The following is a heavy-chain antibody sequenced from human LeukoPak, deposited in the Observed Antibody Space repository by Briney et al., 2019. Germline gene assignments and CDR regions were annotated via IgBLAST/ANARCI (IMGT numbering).Heavy chain of an antibody. V-gene: IGHV3-9*01. J-gene: IGHJ4*02. CDR3: AKDMGSGSYYLDY. CDR2: ISWNSGSI. CDR1: GFTLDDYA. Sequence: GGSLRLSCAASGFTLDDYAMHWVRQAPGKGLEWVSGISWNSGSIGYADSVKGRFTISRDNAKNSLYLQMNSLRAEDTALYYCAKDMGSGSYYLDYWGQGTLVTVSS. D-gene: IGHD3-10*01.